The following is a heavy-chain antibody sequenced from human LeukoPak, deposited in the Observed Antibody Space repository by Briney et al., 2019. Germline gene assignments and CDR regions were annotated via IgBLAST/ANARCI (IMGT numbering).Heavy chain of an antibody. Sequence: GGSLRLSCAASGFTFSSYAMSWVRQAPGKGLEWVSGISGSGYSTYYADSVKGRFTISRDNSKNTVYLQMNSLRAEDTAVYYCAKDPFVAGAFDYWGQGTLVTVSS. J-gene: IGHJ4*02. CDR2: ISGSGYST. D-gene: IGHD6-19*01. CDR3: AKDPFVAGAFDY. CDR1: GFTFSSYA. V-gene: IGHV3-23*01.